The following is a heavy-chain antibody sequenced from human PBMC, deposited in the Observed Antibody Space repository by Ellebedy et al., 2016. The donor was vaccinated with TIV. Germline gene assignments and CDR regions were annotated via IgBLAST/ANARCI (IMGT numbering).Heavy chain of an antibody. D-gene: IGHD3-3*01. CDR2: IYYTGST. J-gene: IGHJ6*02. CDR1: GGSISRSGYY. V-gene: IGHV4-39*01. Sequence: MPSETLSLTCTVSGGSISRSGYYWGWIRQPPGKGLEWIGSIYYTGSTYYNPSLKSRVTISVDTSKNQFSLKLSSVTAADTAVYYCARGRRFFYYYGMDVWGQGTTVTVSS. CDR3: ARGRRFFYYYGMDV.